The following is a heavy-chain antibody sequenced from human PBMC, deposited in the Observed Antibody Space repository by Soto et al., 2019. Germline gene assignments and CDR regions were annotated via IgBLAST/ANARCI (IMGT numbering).Heavy chain of an antibody. CDR1: GFTFSSYG. J-gene: IGHJ6*02. Sequence: GGSLRLSCAASGFTFSSYGMHWVRQAPGKGLEWVAVISYDGSNKYYADSVKGRFTISRDNSKNTLHLQMNSLRAKDTAVFYCARDKAPDLRFLECVFPRAYLVRYYYGMDVWGQGTTVTVSS. CDR2: ISYDGSNK. D-gene: IGHD3-3*01. CDR3: ARDKAPDLRFLECVFPRAYLVRYYYGMDV. V-gene: IGHV3-30*03.